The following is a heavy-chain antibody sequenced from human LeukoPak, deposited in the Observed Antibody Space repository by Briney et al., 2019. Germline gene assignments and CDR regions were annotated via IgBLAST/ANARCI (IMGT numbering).Heavy chain of an antibody. CDR2: IRQDGSEK. CDR3: ARRAGAYSHPYDY. V-gene: IGHV3-7*03. CDR1: GFTFSYYW. J-gene: IGHJ4*02. D-gene: IGHD4/OR15-4a*01. Sequence: GGSLRLSCAASGFTFSYYWMSWVRQAPGKGLEWVANIRQDGSEKYYVDSVKGRFTISRDNSKNTLYLQMNSLRAEDTAVYYCARRAGAYSHPYDYWGQGTLVTVSS.